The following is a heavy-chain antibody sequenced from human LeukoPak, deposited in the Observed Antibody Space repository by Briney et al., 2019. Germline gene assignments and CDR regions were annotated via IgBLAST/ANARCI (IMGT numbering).Heavy chain of an antibody. J-gene: IGHJ4*02. Sequence: GGSLRLSCAASGFTFDDYIMHWVRQSPGKRLEWVSLLSHDGTFTYYADSVRGRFTISRDNSKNFVYLQLTGLTSEDSGLHYCAKGWSSSSSSYFDAWGQGTLVTVS. CDR3: AKGWSSSSSSYFDA. V-gene: IGHV3-43*01. CDR1: GFTFDDYI. D-gene: IGHD6-6*01. CDR2: LSHDGTFT.